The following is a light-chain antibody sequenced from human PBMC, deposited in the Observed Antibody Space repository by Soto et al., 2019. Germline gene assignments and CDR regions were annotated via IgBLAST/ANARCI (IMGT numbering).Light chain of an antibody. V-gene: IGKV1-6*02. CDR2: ATS. CDR1: QGIRKD. CDR3: LQDYNYPRT. J-gene: IGKJ1*01. Sequence: AIQVTESPCSLSASVGNRVTMTCRASQGIRKDLAWYQQKPGKAPKLLIYATSSLQSGVPSRFSGSGSGRDFTLTISSLQPEDFATYYCLQDYNYPRTFGQGTKV.